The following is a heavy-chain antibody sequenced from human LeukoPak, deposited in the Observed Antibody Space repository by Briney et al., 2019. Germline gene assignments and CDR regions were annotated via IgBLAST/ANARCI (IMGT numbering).Heavy chain of an antibody. D-gene: IGHD4-17*01. CDR2: ITFSSSII. CDR3: ARDRLHYGEYEKTFDY. J-gene: IGHJ4*02. Sequence: PGGSLRLSCAASGFTFSSYSMNWVRQAPGKGLERVSYITFSSSIIYYADSVKGRFTISRDNAKNSLYLQMNSLRAEDTAVYYCARDRLHYGEYEKTFDYWGQGTLVSVSS. V-gene: IGHV3-48*01. CDR1: GFTFSSYS.